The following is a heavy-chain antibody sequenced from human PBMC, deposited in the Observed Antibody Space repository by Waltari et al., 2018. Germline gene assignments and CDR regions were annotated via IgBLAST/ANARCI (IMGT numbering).Heavy chain of an antibody. CDR3: ARGVAYYDFWSGYASTWFDP. D-gene: IGHD3-3*01. J-gene: IGHJ5*02. CDR1: GGSFSGYY. CDR2: INHSGST. Sequence: QVQLQQWGAGLLKPSETLSLTCAVYGGSFSGYYWRWIRQPPGKGLEWIGEINHSGSTNYNPSLKSRVTISVDTSKNQFSLKLSSVTAADTAVYYCARGVAYYDFWSGYASTWFDPWGQGTLVTVSS. V-gene: IGHV4-34*01.